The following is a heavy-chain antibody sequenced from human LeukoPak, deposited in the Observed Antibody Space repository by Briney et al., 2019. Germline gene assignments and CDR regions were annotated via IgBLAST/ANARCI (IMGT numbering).Heavy chain of an antibody. J-gene: IGHJ4*02. V-gene: IGHV3-30*04. D-gene: IGHD4-11*01. CDR3: ARRLQGYFDY. Sequence: GGSLRLSCAASGFTFSSYAMHWVRQAPGKGLEWVAVISYDGSNKYYADSVKGRFTIPRDNSKNTLYLQMNSLRAEDTAVYYCARRLQGYFDYWGQGTLVTVSS. CDR2: ISYDGSNK. CDR1: GFTFSSYA.